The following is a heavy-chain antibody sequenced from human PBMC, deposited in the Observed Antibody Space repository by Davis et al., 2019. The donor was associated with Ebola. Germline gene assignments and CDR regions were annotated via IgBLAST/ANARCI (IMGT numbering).Heavy chain of an antibody. CDR2: SYPGDSDT. V-gene: IGHV5-51*01. J-gene: IGHJ4*02. CDR1: GYSYTNYW. D-gene: IGHD6-19*01. CDR3: SRAVAGTLDFDY. Sequence: GEYLNTYRKCSGYSYTNYWLGRVRQLPGKVLEWMASSYPGDSDTIYNPSFQGKGTMSADKSINTAYLQWSSLKASDTAIYYCSRAVAGTLDFDYWGQGTLVTVSS.